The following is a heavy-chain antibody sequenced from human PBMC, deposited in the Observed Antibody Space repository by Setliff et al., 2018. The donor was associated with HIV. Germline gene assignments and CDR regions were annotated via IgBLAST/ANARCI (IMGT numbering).Heavy chain of an antibody. CDR3: VQGGLSSGWGSF. J-gene: IGHJ4*02. Sequence: GSLRLSCAASGFVFSNSAMSWVRQAPGKGLEWVSSVATNGGSTYYAASVQGRFTISSDNSKSVVYLQMNSLRAEDTAVYYCVQGGLSSGWGSFWGQGTLVTVSS. CDR1: GFVFSNSA. CDR2: VATNGGST. D-gene: IGHD6-25*01. V-gene: IGHV3-23*01.